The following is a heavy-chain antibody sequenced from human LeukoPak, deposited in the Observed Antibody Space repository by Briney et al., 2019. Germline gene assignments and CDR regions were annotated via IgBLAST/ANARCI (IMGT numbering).Heavy chain of an antibody. Sequence: GGSLRLSCLASGFTFSSYGMHWVRQAPGKGLEWVSGISWNSGSIGYADSVKGRFTISRDNAKNSLYLQMNSLRAEDTALYYCAKDMGSSGPDAFDIWGQGTMVTVSS. J-gene: IGHJ3*02. CDR1: GFTFSSYG. CDR2: ISWNSGSI. D-gene: IGHD6-19*01. CDR3: AKDMGSSGPDAFDI. V-gene: IGHV3-9*01.